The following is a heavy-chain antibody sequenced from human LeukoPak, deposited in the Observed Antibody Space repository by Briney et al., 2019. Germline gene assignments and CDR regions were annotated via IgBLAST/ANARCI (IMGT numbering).Heavy chain of an antibody. J-gene: IGHJ4*02. D-gene: IGHD2-21*01. V-gene: IGHV4-4*07. CDR3: ARALIAAHKGAFDY. Sequence: PSETLSLTCTVSGDSFSSYCWSWIRQSAGRGLEWIGRLDTSGSTNYNPSLKSRVTMSLDTSKNQFPLKLSSVTAADTAVYYCARALIAAHKGAFDYWGQGTLVTVSS. CDR2: LDTSGST. CDR1: GDSFSSYC.